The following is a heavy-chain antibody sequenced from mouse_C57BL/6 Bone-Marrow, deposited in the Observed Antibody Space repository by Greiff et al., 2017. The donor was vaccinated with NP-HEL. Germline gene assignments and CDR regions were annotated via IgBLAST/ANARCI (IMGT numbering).Heavy chain of an antibody. CDR1: GYTFTSYW. D-gene: IGHD1-1*01. CDR2: INPSSGYT. V-gene: IGHV1-7*01. Sequence: QVQLQQSGAELAKPGASVKLSCKASGYTFTSYWMHWVKQRPGQGLGWIGYINPSSGYTKYNQKFKDKATLTADKSSSTAYMQLSSLTYEDSAVYYCASSDYYGSSYEGYWYFDVWGTGTTVTVSS. J-gene: IGHJ1*03. CDR3: ASSDYYGSSYEGYWYFDV.